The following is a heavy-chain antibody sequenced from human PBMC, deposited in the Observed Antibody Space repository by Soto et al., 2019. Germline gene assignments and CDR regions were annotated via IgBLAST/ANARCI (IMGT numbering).Heavy chain of an antibody. CDR2: ISGGGGST. V-gene: IGHV3-23*01. J-gene: IGHJ4*02. CDR3: AKTYWDSSSEIDY. D-gene: IGHD6-13*01. CDR1: GVTFSTYT. Sequence: GGSLRLSCAASGVTFSTYTLSWVRQAPGKGLEWVSTISGGGGSTYYADSVKGRFTISRDNSKNTLYLQMNSLRAEDTAVYYCAKTYWDSSSEIDYWGQGTLVTVSS.